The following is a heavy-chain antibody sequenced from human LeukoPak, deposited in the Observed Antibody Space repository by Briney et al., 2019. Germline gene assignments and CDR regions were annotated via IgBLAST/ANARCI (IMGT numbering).Heavy chain of an antibody. Sequence: GSVTVSCKASGYTFTSYGISWVRQAPGQGLEWVGWISGYNGNTNYAQKVQGGVNITTDISTSTAYMELRSLRSDDTAVYYSARAPRGYSYGYLDFWGQGSLVTVSS. D-gene: IGHD5-18*01. CDR2: ISGYNGNT. V-gene: IGHV1-18*04. CDR1: GYTFTSYG. J-gene: IGHJ4*02. CDR3: ARAPRGYSYGYLDF.